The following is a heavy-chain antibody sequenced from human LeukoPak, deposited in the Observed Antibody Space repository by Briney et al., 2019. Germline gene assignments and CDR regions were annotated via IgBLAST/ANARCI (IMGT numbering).Heavy chain of an antibody. CDR2: ISWNSGSI. D-gene: IGHD6-19*01. V-gene: IGHV3-9*01. CDR3: AKDIGAVAGYAFDI. CDR1: GFTFDDYA. J-gene: IGHJ3*02. Sequence: PGRSLRLSCAASGFTFDDYAMHWVRHAPGKGMEWVSGISWNSGSIGYADSVKGRFTISRDNAKNSLYLQMNSLRAEDTALYYCAKDIGAVAGYAFDIWGQGTMVTVSS.